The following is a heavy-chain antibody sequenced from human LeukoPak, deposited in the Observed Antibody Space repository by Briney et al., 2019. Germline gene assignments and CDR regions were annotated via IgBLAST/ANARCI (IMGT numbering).Heavy chain of an antibody. J-gene: IGHJ6*04. CDR1: GGSISRYY. CDR2: IYYNGST. D-gene: IGHD3-16*02. Sequence: SETLSLTCTVSGGSISRYYWSWIRQPPGKGLEWIGYIYYNGSTNYNPSLKSRVTISVDTSKNQFSLKLSSVTAADTAVYYCARGNYDYVWGSYRPLYYYGMDVWGKGTTVTVSS. V-gene: IGHV4-59*01. CDR3: ARGNYDYVWGSYRPLYYYGMDV.